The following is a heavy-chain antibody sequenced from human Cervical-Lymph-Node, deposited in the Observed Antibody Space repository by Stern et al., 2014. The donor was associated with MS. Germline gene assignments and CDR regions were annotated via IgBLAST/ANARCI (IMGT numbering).Heavy chain of an antibody. D-gene: IGHD1-7*01. CDR2: IYWDDDD. V-gene: IGHV2-5*02. J-gene: IGHJ6*02. CDR1: GFSLSADGVG. Sequence: QITLKESGPSLVRPTQTVTLTCTVSGFSLSADGVGVGWVRQAPGNALEGLALIYWDDDDRYSQSLKNRLTIKKDTSKNQVVLTMTDMDPEDTGTYYCAHSFGSVSGTYSGMDVWGQGTTVTVS. CDR3: AHSFGSVSGTYSGMDV.